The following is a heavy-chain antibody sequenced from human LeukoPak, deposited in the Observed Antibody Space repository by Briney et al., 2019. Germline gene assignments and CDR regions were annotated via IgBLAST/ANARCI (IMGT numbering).Heavy chain of an antibody. CDR2: VNPNSGGT. V-gene: IGHV1-2*02. D-gene: IGHD3-9*01. J-gene: IGHJ6*02. CDR1: GYTFTGYY. Sequence: ASVKVSCKASGYTFTGYYMHWVRQAPGQGLEWMGWVNPNSGGTNYAQKFQGRVTMTRDTSISTAYMELSRLRSDDTAVYYCARAAAVENYDILTGYYIPTRTEYGMGVWGQGTTVTVSS. CDR3: ARAAAVENYDILTGYYIPTRTEYGMGV.